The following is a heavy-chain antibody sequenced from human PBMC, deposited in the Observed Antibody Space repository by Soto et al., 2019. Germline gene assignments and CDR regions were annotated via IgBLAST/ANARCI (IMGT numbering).Heavy chain of an antibody. D-gene: IGHD3-10*01. CDR3: AFHVYYGSGSYGTNWFDP. Sequence: IQQQQGKGLEWIGSIYYSGSTYYNPSLKSRVTISVDTSKNQFSLKLSSVTAADTAVYYCAFHVYYGSGSYGTNWFDPWGQGTLVTVSS. V-gene: IGHV4-39*01. CDR2: IYYSGST. J-gene: IGHJ5*02.